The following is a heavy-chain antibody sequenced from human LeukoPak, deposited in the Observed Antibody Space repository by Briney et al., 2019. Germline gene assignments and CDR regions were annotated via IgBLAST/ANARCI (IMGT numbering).Heavy chain of an antibody. D-gene: IGHD5-18*01. J-gene: IGHJ4*02. CDR1: GGSISSGSYY. CDR2: IYTSGST. Sequence: PSETLSLTCTVSGGSISSGSYYWSWIRQPAGKGLEWIGRIYTSGSTNYTPSLKSRVTISVDTSKNQFSLKLSSVTAADTAVYYCAREISRGYSYGWRFDYWGQGTLVTVSS. CDR3: AREISRGYSYGWRFDY. V-gene: IGHV4-61*02.